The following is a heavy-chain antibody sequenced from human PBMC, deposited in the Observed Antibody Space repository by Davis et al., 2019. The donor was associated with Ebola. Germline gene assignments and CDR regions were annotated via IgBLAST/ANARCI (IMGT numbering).Heavy chain of an antibody. CDR3: ARHTVVVPAAIWFDP. D-gene: IGHD2-2*01. CDR2: IYYSGST. CDR1: GGSISSSSYY. V-gene: IGHV4-39*01. J-gene: IGHJ5*02. Sequence: PSETLSLTCTVSGGSISSSSYYWGWIRQPPGKGLEWIGSIYYSGSTYYNPSLKSRVTISVDTSKNQFSLKLSSVTAADTAVYYCARHTVVVPAAIWFDPWGQGTLVTVSS.